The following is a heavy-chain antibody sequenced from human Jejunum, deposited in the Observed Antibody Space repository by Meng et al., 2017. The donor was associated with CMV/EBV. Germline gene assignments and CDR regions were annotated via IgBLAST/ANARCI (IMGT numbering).Heavy chain of an antibody. V-gene: IGHV4-4*02. CDR2: IYRGGNI. J-gene: IGHJ2*01. CDR3: ARDTSSGKVPHWYFDL. CDR1: GASIGNSDW. D-gene: IGHD3-22*01. Sequence: QLQLQESGPGLVKPSGTLSPTCAVSGASIGNSDWWNWFRQPPGKGLEWIGEIYRGGNINYNPSLRSRVSISIDKSKNQFSLNLTSVTAADTAVYYCARDTSSGKVPHWYFDLWGRGTLVTVSS.